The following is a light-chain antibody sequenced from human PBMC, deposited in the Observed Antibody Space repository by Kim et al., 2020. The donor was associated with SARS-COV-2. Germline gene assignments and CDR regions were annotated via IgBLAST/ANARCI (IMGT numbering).Light chain of an antibody. V-gene: IGLV1-40*01. CDR1: SSNVGAGDD. CDR3: QSYDSSLSGYV. Sequence: RGAISCAGGSSNVGAGDDVYWYQQLPGTAPKLLIYDNSNRPSGVPDRFSGSKSGTSASLAITGLQAEDEADYYCQSYDSSLSGYVFGTGTKVTVL. CDR2: DNS. J-gene: IGLJ1*01.